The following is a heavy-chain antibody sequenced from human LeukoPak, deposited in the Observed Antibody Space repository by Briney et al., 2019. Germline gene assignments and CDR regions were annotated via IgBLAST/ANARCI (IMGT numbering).Heavy chain of an antibody. J-gene: IGHJ4*02. V-gene: IGHV1-69*01. CDR1: GGTFSSYA. CDR2: IIPIFGTA. Sequence: ASVKVSCKASGGTFSSYAISWVRQAPGQGLEWMGGIIPIFGTANYAQKFQGRVTITADESTSTAYMELSSLRSEDTAVYYCARCWVVPFRGYYFDYWGQGTLVTVSS. D-gene: IGHD3-10*01. CDR3: ARCWVVPFRGYYFDY.